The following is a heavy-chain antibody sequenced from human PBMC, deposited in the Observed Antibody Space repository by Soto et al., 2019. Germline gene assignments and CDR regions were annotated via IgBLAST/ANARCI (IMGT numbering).Heavy chain of an antibody. J-gene: IGHJ4*02. CDR1: GYSISSGYY. D-gene: IGHD6-19*01. CDR2: IYHSGST. CDR3: ARAGSSGWYVFGY. V-gene: IGHV4-38-2*01. Sequence: PSETLSLTCAVSGYSISSGYYWGWIRQPPGKGLEWIGSIYHSGSTYYNPSLKSRVTISVDTSKNQFSLKLSSVTAANTAVYYCARAGSSGWYVFGYWGQGTPVTVSS.